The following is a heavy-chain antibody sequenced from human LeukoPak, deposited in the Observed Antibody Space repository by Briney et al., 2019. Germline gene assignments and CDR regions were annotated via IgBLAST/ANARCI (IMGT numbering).Heavy chain of an antibody. Sequence: EAGGSLILSCAASGFTLSSYSMNWVRQAPGKGLEWVSSISSSSSYIDYADSVKGRFTISRDNAKNSLYLQMNSLRAEDTAVYYCARDSSGGYDFDYWGQGTLVTVSS. CDR3: ARDSSGGYDFDY. J-gene: IGHJ4*02. CDR2: ISSSSSYI. D-gene: IGHD5-12*01. V-gene: IGHV3-21*01. CDR1: GFTLSSYS.